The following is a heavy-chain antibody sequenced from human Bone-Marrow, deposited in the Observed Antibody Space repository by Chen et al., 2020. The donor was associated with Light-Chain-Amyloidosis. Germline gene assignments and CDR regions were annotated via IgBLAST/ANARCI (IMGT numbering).Heavy chain of an antibody. D-gene: IGHD5-18*01. CDR3: AQLYSYGRPFNH. J-gene: IGHJ4*02. V-gene: IGHV3-30*02. CDR1: GFVFTTYG. CDR2: IRFDGSDK. Sequence: VRLAESGGGVVQPGGSLRLSCAASGFVFTTYGFQWVRQAPGKGLEWVAFIRFDGSDKYYVDSVKGRFTISRDDSKNTVYLQMSRLRVEDTAMYYCAQLYSYGRPFNHWGQGTLVSVSS.